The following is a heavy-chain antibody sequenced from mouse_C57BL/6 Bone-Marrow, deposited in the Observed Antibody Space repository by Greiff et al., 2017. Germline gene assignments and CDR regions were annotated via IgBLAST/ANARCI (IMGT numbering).Heavy chain of an antibody. CDR3: ARGDVLWYFDV. CDR2: ISSGSSTI. CDR1: GFTFSDYG. J-gene: IGHJ1*03. V-gene: IGHV5-17*01. Sequence: EVMLVESGGGLVKPGGSLKLSCAASGFTFSDYGMHWVRQAPEKGLEWVAYISSGSSTIYYADTVKGRFTNSRDNAKNTQFLQMTSLRSEDTAMYYCARGDVLWYFDVWGTGTTVTVSS.